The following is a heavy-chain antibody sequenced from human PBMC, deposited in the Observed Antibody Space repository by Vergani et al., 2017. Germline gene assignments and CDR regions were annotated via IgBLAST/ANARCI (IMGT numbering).Heavy chain of an antibody. D-gene: IGHD4-11*01. V-gene: IGHV4-34*10. CDR1: GGSFTSYH. Sequence: QVQLQESGPGLLKPSETLSLTCVVNGGSFTSYHWTWIRQSPGEGLEWVGDIDHTGRPDYNPSLKSRLTMSVDKSRNQFSLTLNSVTATDTAIYFCARVNTETNCHLFYYYYLDVWGQGTGVTVS. CDR2: IDHTGRP. J-gene: IGHJ6*03. CDR3: ARVNTETNCHLFYYYYLDV.